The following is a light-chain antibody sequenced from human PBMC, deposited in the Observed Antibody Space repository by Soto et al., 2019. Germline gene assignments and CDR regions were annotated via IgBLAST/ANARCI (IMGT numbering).Light chain of an antibody. Sequence: DIQLTQSPSFLSASVGDRVTITCRASQGLSSDLAWYQQKPGKAPKLLIYAASTLQSGVTSRFSGIGSGTEFTLTVSSLQREDFATYYCQQPNSYPITFGHGTRLEIK. CDR3: QQPNSYPIT. V-gene: IGKV1-9*01. CDR1: QGLSSD. CDR2: AAS. J-gene: IGKJ5*01.